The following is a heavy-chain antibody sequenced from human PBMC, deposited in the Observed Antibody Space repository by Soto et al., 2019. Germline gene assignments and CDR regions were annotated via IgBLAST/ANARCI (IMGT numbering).Heavy chain of an antibody. V-gene: IGHV3-23*01. CDR1: GFTFSSYA. D-gene: IGHD6-13*01. CDR3: AKDPLYSSSWIYYYFDY. CDR2: ISGSGGST. J-gene: IGHJ4*02. Sequence: GGSLRLSCAASGFTFSSYAMSWVRQAPGKGLEWVSAISGSGGSTYYADSVKGRFTISRDNSKNTLYLQMNSLRAEDTAVYYCAKDPLYSSSWIYYYFDYWGQGTLVTVSS.